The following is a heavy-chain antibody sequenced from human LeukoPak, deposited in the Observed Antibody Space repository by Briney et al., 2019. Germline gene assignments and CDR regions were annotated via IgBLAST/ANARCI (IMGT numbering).Heavy chain of an antibody. J-gene: IGHJ4*02. V-gene: IGHV3-21*01. D-gene: IGHD6-13*01. CDR2: ISSSSSYI. CDR3: ARDGYSSWLRDIVRRSNGRFDY. CDR1: GFTFSSYS. Sequence: GGALRLSCAASGFTFSSYSMNWVRQAPGKGLDWVSSISSSSSYIYYADSVKGRFTISRDNAKNSLYLQMNSLRAEDTAVYYCARDGYSSWLRDIVRRSNGRFDYWGQGTLVTVSS.